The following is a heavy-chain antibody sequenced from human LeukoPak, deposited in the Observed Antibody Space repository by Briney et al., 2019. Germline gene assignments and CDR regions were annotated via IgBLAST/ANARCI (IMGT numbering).Heavy chain of an antibody. V-gene: IGHV3-30*18. D-gene: IGHD2-15*01. CDR3: AKGVVAATNAAYYGMDV. CDR2: ISYDESDK. J-gene: IGHJ6*02. Sequence: PGGSLRLSCAASGFTFSNYGMHWVRQAPGKGLEWAAVISYDESDKYYADSVKGRFTISRDNSKNTLYLQMNSLRPEDTAVYYRAKGVVAATNAAYYGMDVWGQGTTVTVSS. CDR1: GFTFSNYG.